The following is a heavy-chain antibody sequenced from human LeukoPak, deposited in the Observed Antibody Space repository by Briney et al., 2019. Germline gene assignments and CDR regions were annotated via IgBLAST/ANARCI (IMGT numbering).Heavy chain of an antibody. J-gene: IGHJ3*02. CDR2: ISSSSSYI. V-gene: IGHV3-21*01. CDR1: GFTFSSYS. Sequence: GGSLRLSCAASGFTFSSYSMNWVRQAPGKGLEWVSSISSSSSYIYYADSVKGRFTISRDNAKNSLYLQMNSLRAEDTAVYYCARGAVARTGDAFDIWGQGTMVTVSS. D-gene: IGHD6-19*01. CDR3: ARGAVARTGDAFDI.